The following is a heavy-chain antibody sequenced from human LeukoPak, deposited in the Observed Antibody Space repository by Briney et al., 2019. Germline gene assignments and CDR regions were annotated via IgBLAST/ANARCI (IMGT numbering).Heavy chain of an antibody. CDR1: GFTFDDYG. Sequence: GGSLRLSCAASGFTFDDYGMIWVRQAPGRGLEWVSGINWNGSSTGYADSVKGRFTISRDNAKNSLYLQMNSLRAEHTALYYCARADSYCSSTSCYMVYWGQGTLVTVSS. J-gene: IGHJ4*02. V-gene: IGHV3-20*04. CDR2: INWNGSST. D-gene: IGHD2-2*02. CDR3: ARADSYCSSTSCYMVY.